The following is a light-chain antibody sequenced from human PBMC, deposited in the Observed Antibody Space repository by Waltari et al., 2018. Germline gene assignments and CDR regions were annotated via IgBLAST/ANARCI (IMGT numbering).Light chain of an antibody. CDR3: QQLSTYPRT. V-gene: IGKV1-9*01. CDR1: QGISSS. CDR2: AAS. J-gene: IGKJ4*01. Sequence: DIQLTQSPSFLSVSVGDRVTITCRASQGISSSLAWYQQKPGQAPKLLVYAASSLQSGVPSRFSGSGSGTEFTLTISSLQPEDFASYYCQQLSTYPRTIGGGTKVEIK.